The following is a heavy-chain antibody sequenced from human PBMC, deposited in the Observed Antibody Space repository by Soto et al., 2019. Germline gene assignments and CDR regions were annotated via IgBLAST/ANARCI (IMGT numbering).Heavy chain of an antibody. V-gene: IGHV4-31*03. CDR1: GGSITTGGYY. D-gene: IGHD2-15*01. CDR3: ARTKCSGGGCYSWSLDY. J-gene: IGHJ4*02. Sequence: PSETLSLTCTVSGGSITTGGYYWSWIRQLPGKGLEWIGHRYYSESTYYNPSPKSRVSISLDTSKNQFSLKLSFVTAADTAMYYCARTKCSGGGCYSWSLDYWGQGTTVTVSS. CDR2: RYYSEST.